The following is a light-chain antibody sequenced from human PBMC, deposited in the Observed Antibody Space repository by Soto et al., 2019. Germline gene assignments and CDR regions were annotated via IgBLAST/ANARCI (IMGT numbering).Light chain of an antibody. CDR3: KSYAGSNTYV. J-gene: IGLJ1*01. CDR2: DVN. V-gene: IGLV2-14*01. CDR1: SSDVGGYIY. Sequence: QSALTQPASVSGSPGQSITISCTGTSSDVGGYIYVSWYQQHPGKAPKLMVFDVNNRPSGVSNRFSGSKSGNTASLTVSGIQAADEADYFCKSYAGSNTYVFGSGTKVTVL.